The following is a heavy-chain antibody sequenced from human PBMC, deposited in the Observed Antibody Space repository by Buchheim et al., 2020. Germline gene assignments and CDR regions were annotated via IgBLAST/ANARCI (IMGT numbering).Heavy chain of an antibody. V-gene: IGHV1-2*02. J-gene: IGHJ4*02. CDR2: ITPHNVGT. CDR3: ARGQDLYAPYFDY. Sequence: QVRLVQSGAEVKKPGTSVKVSCKTSGYTFTGYVLHWVRQAPGQGLEWMGWITPHNVGTERAQKFQDRVTLTRDTSMSTAYMELSGLMSDDTAIYYCARGQDLYAPYFDYWGQGTL. D-gene: IGHD2/OR15-2a*01. CDR1: GYTFTGYV.